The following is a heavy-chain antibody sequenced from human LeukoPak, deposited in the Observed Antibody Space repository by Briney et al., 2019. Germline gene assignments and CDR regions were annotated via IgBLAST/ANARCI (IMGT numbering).Heavy chain of an antibody. CDR1: GFTFSSFA. Sequence: GGSLRLSCVASGFTFSSFALDWVRQAPGGGPELISVVSRTGSTKYYADSVKGRFTVSRDNSKNTVYLQMNSLRVDDSAVYYCAKRKNSPGYSSLDQWGQGTLVTVSS. D-gene: IGHD2-15*01. CDR3: AKRKNSPGYSSLDQ. V-gene: IGHV3-23*01. J-gene: IGHJ4*02. CDR2: VSRTGSTK.